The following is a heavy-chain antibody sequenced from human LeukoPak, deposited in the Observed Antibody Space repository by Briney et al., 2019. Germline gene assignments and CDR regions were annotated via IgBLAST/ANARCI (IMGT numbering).Heavy chain of an antibody. J-gene: IGHJ2*01. CDR2: ISPYNGNT. CDR3: SRGAEPYDRRCYYWYLDL. V-gene: IGHV1-18*01. CDR1: GYTFTTYG. D-gene: IGHD3-22*01. Sequence: GASVKLSCKASGYTFTTYGINCGRQAPGQRLEGMEWISPYNGNTNYAHKLQRRVTMTTDTSTSTAYMELRSLRADATATYYCSRGAEPYDRRCYYWYLDLWGRGPLVTVSS.